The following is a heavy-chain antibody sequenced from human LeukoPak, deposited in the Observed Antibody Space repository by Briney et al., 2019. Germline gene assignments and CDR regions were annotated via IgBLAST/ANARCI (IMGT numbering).Heavy chain of an antibody. CDR1: GGSFSGY. CDR2: IKHTGNT. Sequence: SETLSLTCGVYGGSFSGYWSWIRQPPGEGLEWIAEIKHTGNTNYNPSLKSRVTLSIDTSDHQFPLNLRSVTAADTAVYYCVRGGDGGYYFDSWGQGALVTVSS. J-gene: IGHJ4*02. D-gene: IGHD3-10*01. V-gene: IGHV4-34*01. CDR3: VRGGDGGYYFDS.